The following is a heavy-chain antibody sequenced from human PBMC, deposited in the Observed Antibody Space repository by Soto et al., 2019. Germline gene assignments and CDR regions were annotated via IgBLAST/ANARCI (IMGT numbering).Heavy chain of an antibody. Sequence: QVQLVQSGAEVKKPGASVKVSCKASGYTFTSYDINWVRQATGQGLEWMGWMNPNSGNTGYAQKFQGRVTMTRNTSISTAYMELSSLRSEDTAVYYCARAATPSYYDFWSGYYKGPELDYWGQGTLVTVSS. CDR3: ARAATPSYYDFWSGYYKGPELDY. CDR1: GYTFTSYD. CDR2: MNPNSGNT. D-gene: IGHD3-3*01. J-gene: IGHJ4*02. V-gene: IGHV1-8*01.